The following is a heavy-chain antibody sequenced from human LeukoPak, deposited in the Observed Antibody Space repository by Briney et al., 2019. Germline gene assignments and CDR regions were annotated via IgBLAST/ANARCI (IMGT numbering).Heavy chain of an antibody. D-gene: IGHD2-15*01. J-gene: IGHJ4*02. CDR1: GFTFSSYG. Sequence: PGRSLRLSCAASGFTFSSYGMHWVRQAPGKGLEWVAVISYDGSNKYYADSVKGRFTISRDNSKNTLYLQMNSLRAEDTAVYYCARDNIVVVVAARLGVGYFDYWGQGTLVTVSS. CDR3: ARDNIVVVVAARLGVGYFDY. CDR2: ISYDGSNK. V-gene: IGHV3-30*03.